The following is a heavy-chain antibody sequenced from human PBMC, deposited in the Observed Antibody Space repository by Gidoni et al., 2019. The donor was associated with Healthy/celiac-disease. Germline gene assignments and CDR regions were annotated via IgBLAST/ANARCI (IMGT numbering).Heavy chain of an antibody. Sequence: QLVESGGGLVKPGRYLRLSCAASGFTFGEAWMGWVRQAPGKGLEWVGRIKSKTDGGTTDYAAPVKGRFTISRDDSKNTLCLQMNSLKTEDTAVYYCTTVSLGYYEILTGYYLDGMYVWGQGTTVTVFS. J-gene: IGHJ6*02. CDR3: TTVSLGYYEILTGYYLDGMYV. CDR2: IKSKTDGGTT. V-gene: IGHV3-15*01. CDR1: GFTFGEAW. D-gene: IGHD3-9*01.